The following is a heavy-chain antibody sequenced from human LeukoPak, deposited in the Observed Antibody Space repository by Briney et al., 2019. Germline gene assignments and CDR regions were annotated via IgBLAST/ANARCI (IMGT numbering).Heavy chain of an antibody. CDR3: AREPPGGGFDY. D-gene: IGHD3-16*01. J-gene: IGHJ4*02. CDR1: GFTFSSYA. V-gene: IGHV3-66*01. CDR2: VYSGGNT. Sequence: GGSLRLSCAASGFTFSSYAMSWVRQAPGKGLEWVSVVYSGGNTYYADSVKGRFTISRDNSKNTLYLQMNSLRAEDTAVYYCAREPPGGGFDYWGQGTLVTVSS.